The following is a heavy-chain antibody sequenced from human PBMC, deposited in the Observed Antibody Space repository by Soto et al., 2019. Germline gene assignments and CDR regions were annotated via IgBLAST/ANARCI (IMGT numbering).Heavy chain of an antibody. Sequence: HITLKESGPTLVKPTQTLTLTCTFSGFSLSSTRMAVGWIRQPPGKALEWLALIYWDDDKRYSPFLKSRLTITKDTSQNRVVLTMSTMDPVDTARYYCAQIVVAGLGYYFDYWGQGTLVTVSS. CDR3: AQIVVAGLGYYFDY. V-gene: IGHV2-5*02. CDR1: GFSLSSTRMA. D-gene: IGHD6-19*01. J-gene: IGHJ4*02. CDR2: IYWDDDK.